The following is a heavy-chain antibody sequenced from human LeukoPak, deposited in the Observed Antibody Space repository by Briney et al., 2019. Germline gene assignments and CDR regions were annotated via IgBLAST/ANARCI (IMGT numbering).Heavy chain of an antibody. V-gene: IGHV4-59*08. J-gene: IGHJ6*02. CDR2: IYFTGAS. Sequence: SETLSLTCSVSGGSMSQAYWSWIRQPPGKGLEWLGYIYFTGASSKANPSLKSRVAISVDTSKNQSSLRLTSVTAADTAVYYCARHIGVGYYDILTGYGPYGMDVWGQGTTVTVSS. CDR3: ARHIGVGYYDILTGYGPYGMDV. CDR1: GGSMSQAY. D-gene: IGHD3-9*01.